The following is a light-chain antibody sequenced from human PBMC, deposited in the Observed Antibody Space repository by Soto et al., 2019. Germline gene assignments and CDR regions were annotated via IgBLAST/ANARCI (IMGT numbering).Light chain of an antibody. J-gene: IGLJ1*01. CDR1: SSDIGGYKF. CDR3: CSYVGSYSFV. CDR2: DVN. Sequence: QSALTQPRSVSGSPGQSVTISCTGTSSDIGGYKFVSWYQQHPDKAPKLMIFDVNKRPSGVPDRFSGSKSDNTASLTISGLQAEDEADYYCCSYVGSYSFVFGSGTKLTVL. V-gene: IGLV2-11*01.